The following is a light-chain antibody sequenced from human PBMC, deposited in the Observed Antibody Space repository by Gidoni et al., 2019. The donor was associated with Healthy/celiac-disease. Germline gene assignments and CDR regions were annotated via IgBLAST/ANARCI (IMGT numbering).Light chain of an antibody. CDR2: GAS. CDR1: QSVSSSY. CDR3: QQYGSTPPYT. Sequence: EVLFTQSPGTLSLSPGERATLSCSASQSVSSSYLAWYQQKPGQDPRLLISGASSRATGIQDRFSGSGSVTEFKLTISRLEPEDFAVYYCQQYGSTPPYTFGQGTKLEIK. J-gene: IGKJ2*01. V-gene: IGKV3-20*01.